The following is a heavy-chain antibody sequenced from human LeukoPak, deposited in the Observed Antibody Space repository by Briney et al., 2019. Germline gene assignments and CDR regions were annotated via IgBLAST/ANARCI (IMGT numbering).Heavy chain of an antibody. J-gene: IGHJ4*02. CDR1: GFTFSSYG. D-gene: IGHD3-16*01. CDR3: AKLSNDYVWGGGFDY. CDR2: IRYDGSNK. V-gene: IGHV3-30*02. Sequence: GGSLRLSCAASGFTFSSYGMHWVRQAPGKGLEWVAFIRYDGSNKYYADSVKGRFTISRDNSKNTLYLQMNSLRAEDTAVYYCAKLSNDYVWGGGFDYWGQGTLVTVSS.